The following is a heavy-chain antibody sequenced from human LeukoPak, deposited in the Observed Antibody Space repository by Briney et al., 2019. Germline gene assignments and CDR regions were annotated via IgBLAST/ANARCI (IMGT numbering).Heavy chain of an antibody. CDR2: IYSGGST. CDR3: ARDYENYDILTGYSNTPLGY. V-gene: IGHV3-66*02. Sequence: GGSLRLSCAASGFTVSSNYMSWARQAPGKGLEWVSVIYSGGSTYYADSVKGRFTISRDNSKNTLYLQMNSLRAEDTAVYYCARDYENYDILTGYSNTPLGYWGQGTLVTVSS. CDR1: GFTVSSNY. D-gene: IGHD3-9*01. J-gene: IGHJ4*02.